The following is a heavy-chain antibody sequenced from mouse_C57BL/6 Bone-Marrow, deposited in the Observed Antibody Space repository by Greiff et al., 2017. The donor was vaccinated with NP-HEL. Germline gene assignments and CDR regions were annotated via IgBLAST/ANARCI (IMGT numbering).Heavy chain of an antibody. CDR2: IWGDGST. CDR1: GFSFTSYG. CDR3: AEGGFYYGSQYFDV. Sequence: VKLQESGPGLVAPSQSLSITCTVSGFSFTSYGVSWVRQPPGKGLEWLGVIWGDGSTNYHSAIIYRLSISKDNSKSQVFSKLNSLQTDDTATYYCAEGGFYYGSQYFDVWGTVTTVTVSS. D-gene: IGHD1-1*01. V-gene: IGHV2-3*01. J-gene: IGHJ1*03.